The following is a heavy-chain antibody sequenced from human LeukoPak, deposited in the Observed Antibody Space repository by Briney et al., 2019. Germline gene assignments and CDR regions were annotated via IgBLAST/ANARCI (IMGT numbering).Heavy chain of an antibody. J-gene: IGHJ6*03. D-gene: IGHD6-13*01. CDR3: ARRGSSSWYDGRYYYYYMDV. V-gene: IGHV1-2*02. Sequence: ASVKVSCKASGYTFTGYYMHWVRQAPGQGLEWMGWINPNSGGTNYAQKFQGRVTMTRDTSISTAYMELSRLRSDDTAVYYCARRGSSSWYDGRYYYYYMDVWGKGTTVTVSS. CDR2: INPNSGGT. CDR1: GYTFTGYY.